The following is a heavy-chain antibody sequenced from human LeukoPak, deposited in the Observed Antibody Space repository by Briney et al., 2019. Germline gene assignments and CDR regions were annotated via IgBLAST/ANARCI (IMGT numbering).Heavy chain of an antibody. CDR1: GGSISSSSYY. CDR2: IYYSGST. D-gene: IGHD3-10*01. J-gene: IGHJ4*02. CDR3: ARQWFGELSPFDY. V-gene: IGHV4-39*01. Sequence: PSETLSLTCTVSGGSISSSSYYWGWIRQPPGKGLEWIESIYYSGSTYYNPSLKSRVTISVDTSKNQFSLKLSSVTAADTAVYYCARQWFGELSPFDYWGQGTLVTVSS.